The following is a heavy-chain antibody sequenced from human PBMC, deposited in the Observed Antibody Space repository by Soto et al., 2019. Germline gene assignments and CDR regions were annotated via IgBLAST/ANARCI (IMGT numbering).Heavy chain of an antibody. CDR1: GDSLSGSTYY. CDR2: RLDSANT. J-gene: IGHJ4*02. Sequence: SETLSLTCTVSGDSLSGSTYYWGWIRQPPGKGLQWVVSRLDSANTYYNPSLKSRVTISVDTSNNQFSLRLNSVTAADTAIYYCARHGPWSYVLRGQGTLVTVSS. CDR3: ARHGPWSYVL. D-gene: IGHD2-21*01. V-gene: IGHV4-39*01.